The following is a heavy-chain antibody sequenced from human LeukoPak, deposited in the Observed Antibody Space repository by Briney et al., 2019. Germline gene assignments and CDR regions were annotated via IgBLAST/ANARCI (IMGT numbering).Heavy chain of an antibody. J-gene: IGHJ4*02. Sequence: GGSLRLSCAASGFTFDDYAMHWGRQAPGKGLEWVSGISWNSDSIGYADSVKGRFTISRDNAKNSLYLQMNSLRAEDTALYYCAKDKSSGSYLFDYWGQGTLVTVSS. CDR3: AKDKSSGSYLFDY. D-gene: IGHD3-10*01. CDR2: ISWNSDSI. V-gene: IGHV3-9*01. CDR1: GFTFDDYA.